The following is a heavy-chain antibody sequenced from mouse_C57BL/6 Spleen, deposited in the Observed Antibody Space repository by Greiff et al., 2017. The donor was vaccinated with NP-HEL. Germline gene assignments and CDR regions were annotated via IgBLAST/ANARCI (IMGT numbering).Heavy chain of an antibody. CDR3: ARGYGNYAMDY. Sequence: DVKLVESEGGLVQPGSSMKLSCTASGFTFSDYYMAWVRQVPEKGLEWVANINYDGSSTYYLDSLKSRFIISRDNAKNILYLQMSSLKSEDTATYYCARGYGNYAMDYWGQGTSVTVSS. V-gene: IGHV5-16*01. CDR2: INYDGSST. J-gene: IGHJ4*01. CDR1: GFTFSDYY. D-gene: IGHD2-1*01.